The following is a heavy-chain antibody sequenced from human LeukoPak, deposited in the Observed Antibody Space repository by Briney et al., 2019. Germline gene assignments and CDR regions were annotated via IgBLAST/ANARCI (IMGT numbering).Heavy chain of an antibody. Sequence: GGSLRLSCAASGFTFSSYEMNWARQAPGKGLEWVSYISSSGSTIYYADSVKGRFTISRDNAKNSLYLQMNSLRAEDTAVYYCARVGYCSSTSCSYSSGYYYYGMDVWGQGTTVTVSS. CDR1: GFTFSSYE. CDR2: ISSSGSTI. CDR3: ARVGYCSSTSCSYSSGYYYYGMDV. J-gene: IGHJ6*02. D-gene: IGHD2-2*01. V-gene: IGHV3-48*03.